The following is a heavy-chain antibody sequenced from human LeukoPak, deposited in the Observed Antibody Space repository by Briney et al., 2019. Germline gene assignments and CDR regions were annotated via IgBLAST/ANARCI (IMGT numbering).Heavy chain of an antibody. V-gene: IGHV3-21*01. D-gene: IGHD6-25*01. CDR3: ARDMAAASYDY. CDR1: GFTFSTYS. CDR2: ISSSRTYI. J-gene: IGHJ4*02. Sequence: GGSLRLSCAASGFTFSTYSMNWVRQAPGKGLEWVSSISSSRTYIYYADSVKGRFTISRDNAKNSLYLQKNSLRAEDTAVYYCARDMAAASYDYWGQGTLVTISS.